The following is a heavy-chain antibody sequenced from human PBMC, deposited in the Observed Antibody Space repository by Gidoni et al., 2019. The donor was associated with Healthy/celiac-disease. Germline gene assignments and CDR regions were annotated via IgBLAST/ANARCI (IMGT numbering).Heavy chain of an antibody. D-gene: IGHD3-16*01. Sequence: QVQLVESGGGVVQPGRSLRLSCAASGFTFSSYGMHWVRQAPGKGLEWLAVIWYDGSNKYYADSVKGRFTISRDNSKNTLYLQMNSLRAEDTAVYYCARDLPGGELYYFDYWGQGTLVTVSS. CDR2: IWYDGSNK. J-gene: IGHJ4*02. CDR3: ARDLPGGELYYFDY. CDR1: GFTFSSYG. V-gene: IGHV3-33*01.